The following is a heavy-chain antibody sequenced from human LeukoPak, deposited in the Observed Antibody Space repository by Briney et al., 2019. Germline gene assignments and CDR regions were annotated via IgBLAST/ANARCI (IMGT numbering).Heavy chain of an antibody. D-gene: IGHD6-13*01. J-gene: IGHJ3*02. CDR2: INHSGST. CDR1: GGSFSGYY. V-gene: IGHV4-34*01. CDR3: ARERSSWTWRGAFDI. Sequence: EPSETLSLTCAVYGGSFSGYYWSWIRQPPGKGLEWIGEINHSGSTNYNPSLKSRVTISVDTSKNQFSLKLSSVTAADTAVYYCARERSSWTWRGAFDIWGQGTMVTVSS.